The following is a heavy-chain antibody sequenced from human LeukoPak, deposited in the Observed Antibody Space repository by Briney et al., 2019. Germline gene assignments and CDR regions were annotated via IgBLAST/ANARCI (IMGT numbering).Heavy chain of an antibody. CDR1: GYTFTGYY. CDR2: ISPSTGGT. V-gene: IGHV1-2*02. CDR3: ASPQYGDFYFDY. D-gene: IGHD2-21*02. Sequence: GASVTVSCKASGYTFTGYYMHWVRQAPGQGLEWMGWISPSTGGTNYAQKFQGRVIMTRDMSTATAYMELRRLSSDDTAVYFCASPQYGDFYFDYWGQGTLVTVAS. J-gene: IGHJ4*02.